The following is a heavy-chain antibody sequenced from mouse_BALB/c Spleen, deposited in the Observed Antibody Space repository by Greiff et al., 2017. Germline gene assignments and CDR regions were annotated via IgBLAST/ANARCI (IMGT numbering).Heavy chain of an antibody. CDR1: GFNIKDYY. CDR2: IDPENGDT. CDR3: NANPYYAMDY. Sequence: EDQLQQSGAELVRSGASVKLSCTASGFNIKDYYMHWVKQRPEQGLEWIGWIDPENGDTEYAPKFQGKATMTADTSSNTAYLQLSSLTSEDTAVYYCNANPYYAMDYWGQGTSVTVSS. J-gene: IGHJ4*01. V-gene: IGHV14-4*02.